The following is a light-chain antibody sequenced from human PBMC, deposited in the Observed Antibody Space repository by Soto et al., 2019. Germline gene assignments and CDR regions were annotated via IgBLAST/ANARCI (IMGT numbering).Light chain of an antibody. Sequence: AIRMTQSPSSFSASTGDRVTITCRASQGISSYLAWYQQKPGKAPKLLISAASTLQSGVPSRFSGSGSGTDFTLTISCLQAEDFATYYCQQYYSYPHPFGQGTKVEIK. CDR2: AAS. CDR3: QQYYSYPHP. V-gene: IGKV1-8*01. CDR1: QGISSY. J-gene: IGKJ1*01.